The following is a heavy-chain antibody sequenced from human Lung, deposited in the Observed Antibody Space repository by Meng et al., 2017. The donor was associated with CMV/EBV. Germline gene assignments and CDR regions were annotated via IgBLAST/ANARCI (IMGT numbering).Heavy chain of an antibody. CDR2: IPHRGSS. CDR1: GDSITNHNC. V-gene: IGHV4-4*02. D-gene: IGHD3-10*01. Sequence: QVELRGSGPAPVNPSETLSLTCAFSGDSITNHNCWAWVSQPPGKGLEWIGEIPHRGSSAYNPSLKSRVRMSIDKSKNQCSLKLTSVTAADTAVYHCLRRSGGSVWGQGTLVIVSS. J-gene: IGHJ1*01. CDR3: LRRSGGSV.